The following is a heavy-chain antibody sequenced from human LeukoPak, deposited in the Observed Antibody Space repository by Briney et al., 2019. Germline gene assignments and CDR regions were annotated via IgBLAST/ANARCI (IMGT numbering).Heavy chain of an antibody. J-gene: IGHJ6*03. Sequence: SETLSLTCTVSGGSISSYYWSWIRQPPGKGLEWIGYIFTSGSTNYNPSLKSRVTITVDTSKNQFSLKLSSVTAADTAVYYCARRAYYYDSSGYYYYYYMDVWGRGTTVTVSS. CDR1: GGSISSYY. CDR3: ARRAYYYDSSGYYYYYYMDV. CDR2: IFTSGST. D-gene: IGHD3-22*01. V-gene: IGHV4-4*09.